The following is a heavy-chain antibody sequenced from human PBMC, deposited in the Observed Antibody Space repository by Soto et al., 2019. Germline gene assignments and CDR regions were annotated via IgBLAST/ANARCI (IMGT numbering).Heavy chain of an antibody. J-gene: IGHJ4*02. V-gene: IGHV3-23*01. Sequence: EVQLLDSGGGLVQPGGSLRLSCAASVFTFSTYAMSWVRQAPGKGLEWVSTITGSGSSTYYADSVKGRFTISRDNSKNTLSLQMNSLRAEDTAVYYCAKDLYGDYGGVDYWGQGTLVTVSS. CDR3: AKDLYGDYGGVDY. CDR1: VFTFSTYA. CDR2: ITGSGSST. D-gene: IGHD4-17*01.